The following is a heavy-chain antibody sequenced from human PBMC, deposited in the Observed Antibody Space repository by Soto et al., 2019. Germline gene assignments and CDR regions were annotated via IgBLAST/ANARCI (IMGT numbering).Heavy chain of an antibody. J-gene: IGHJ4*02. Sequence: QLQLQESGPGLVKPSETLSLTCTVSGGSISSSSYYLGWIRQPPGKGLEWIGSIYYSGSTSYNPSINSRVTISVDPSKNQFSLKLSSVTAADTAVYYCARTQAVFIDYWGQGTLVTVSS. D-gene: IGHD2-15*01. CDR3: ARTQAVFIDY. CDR2: IYYSGST. CDR1: GGSISSSSYY. V-gene: IGHV4-39*01.